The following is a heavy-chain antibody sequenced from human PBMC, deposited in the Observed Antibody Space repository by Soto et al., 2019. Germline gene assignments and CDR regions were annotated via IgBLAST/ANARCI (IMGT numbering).Heavy chain of an antibody. D-gene: IGHD3-22*01. CDR3: ARHYYDSSGYYYFDY. CDR1: GGSISSYY. Sequence: SETLSLTCTVSGGSISSYYWSWIRQPPGKGLEWIGYIYYSGSTNYNPSLKSRVTISVDTSKNQFSLKLSSVTAADTAVYYCARHYYDSSGYYYFDYWGQGTLVTVSS. J-gene: IGHJ4*02. CDR2: IYYSGST. V-gene: IGHV4-59*08.